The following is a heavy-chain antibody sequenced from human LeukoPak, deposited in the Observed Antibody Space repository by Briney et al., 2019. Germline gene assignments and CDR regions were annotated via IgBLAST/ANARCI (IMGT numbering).Heavy chain of an antibody. CDR2: IEQDGSEK. CDR3: ARPSVLGPNTDY. J-gene: IGHJ4*02. Sequence: GGSLRLSCAASGFTFSNYWMSWVRQTPGKGLEWVATIEQDGSEKYYVDSVKGRFTISGDNAKKSLFLQMNSLRADDTAVYYCARPSVLGPNTDYWGQGTLVTVSS. CDR1: GFTFSNYW. V-gene: IGHV3-7*01. D-gene: IGHD4/OR15-4a*01.